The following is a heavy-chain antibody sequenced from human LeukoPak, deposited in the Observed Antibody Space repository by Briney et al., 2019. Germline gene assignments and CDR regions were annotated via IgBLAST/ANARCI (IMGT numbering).Heavy chain of an antibody. V-gene: IGHV3-7*03. CDR1: GFPFSSYW. CDR3: ARDLMGPLDY. CDR2: IKQDGSEK. J-gene: IGHJ4*02. Sequence: PGGSLRLSCVASGFPFSSYWMSWVRQAPGKGLEWVANIKQDGSEKYYVDSVKGRFTISRDNAKNSLYLQMNSLRAEDTAVYYCARDLMGPLDYWGQGTLVTVSS. D-gene: IGHD3-16*01.